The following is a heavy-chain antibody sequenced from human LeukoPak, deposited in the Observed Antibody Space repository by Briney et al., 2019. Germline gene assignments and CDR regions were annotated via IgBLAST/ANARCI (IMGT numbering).Heavy chain of an antibody. Sequence: ASVKVSCKXSGYTFTAYYIHWVRQAPGQGLEWMGRINPNSGDTNYAQKFQGRVTMTRDTSISTAYMELSRLRSDDTAVYYCAREGSQDYSNYLNWFDPWGQGTLVTVSS. V-gene: IGHV1-2*06. J-gene: IGHJ5*02. CDR1: GYTFTAYY. CDR3: AREGSQDYSNYLNWFDP. CDR2: INPNSGDT. D-gene: IGHD4-11*01.